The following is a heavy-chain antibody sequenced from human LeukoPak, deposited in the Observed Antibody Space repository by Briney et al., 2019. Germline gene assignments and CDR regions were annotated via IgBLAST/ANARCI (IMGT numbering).Heavy chain of an antibody. J-gene: IGHJ4*02. CDR2: IYPSGGT. D-gene: IGHD1-26*01. Sequence: RQPXXXXLEWIGRIYPSGGTNYNPSLKSRVTMSVDTSKNQFSLKLSSVTAADTAVYYCARENSGSYREFDYWGQGTLVTVSS. V-gene: IGHV4-4*07. CDR3: ARENSGSYREFDY.